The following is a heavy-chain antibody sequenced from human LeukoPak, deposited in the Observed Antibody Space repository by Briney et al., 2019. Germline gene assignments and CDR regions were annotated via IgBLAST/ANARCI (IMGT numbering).Heavy chain of an antibody. J-gene: IGHJ3*02. CDR1: AGSISSGGYS. Sequence: PSQTLSLTSAVSAGSISSGGYSRSWLWQPPGGGLAWTAYIYHSVSTYYYPSLKSRVTISVVRSKNQFSLKLSSVTAADTAVYYCARAFYYYGSGSYYLGAFDIGGQGTMVTVSS. CDR3: ARAFYYYGSGSYYLGAFDI. CDR2: IYHSVST. D-gene: IGHD3-10*01. V-gene: IGHV4-30-2*01.